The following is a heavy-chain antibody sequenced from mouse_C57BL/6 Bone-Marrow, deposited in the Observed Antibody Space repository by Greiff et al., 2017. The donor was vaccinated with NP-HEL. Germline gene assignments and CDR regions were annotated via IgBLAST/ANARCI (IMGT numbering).Heavy chain of an antibody. CDR1: GYTFTDYY. Sequence: VQLQESGPELVKPGASVKISCKASGYTFTDYYINWVKQRPGQGLEWIGWIFPGSGSTYYNEKFKGKATLTVDKSSSTAYMLLSSLTSEDSAVYFCARSLYSNYWYFDVWGTGTTVTVSS. D-gene: IGHD2-5*01. CDR3: ARSLYSNYWYFDV. V-gene: IGHV1-75*01. J-gene: IGHJ1*03. CDR2: IFPGSGST.